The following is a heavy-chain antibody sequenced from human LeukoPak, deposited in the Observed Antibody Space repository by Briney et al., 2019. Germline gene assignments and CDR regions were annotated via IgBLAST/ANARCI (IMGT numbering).Heavy chain of an antibody. CDR1: GFTFSSYW. J-gene: IGHJ4*02. V-gene: IGHV3-7*01. CDR3: ARDADDFPFDY. CDR2: IKQDGSEK. D-gene: IGHD3-3*01. Sequence: PGGSLRLSCAASGFTFSSYWMSWVRQAPGKGLEWVANIKQDGSEKYYVDSVKGRFTISRDNAKNSLYLQMNSLRAEDTAVYYCARDADDFPFDYWGQGTLVTVST.